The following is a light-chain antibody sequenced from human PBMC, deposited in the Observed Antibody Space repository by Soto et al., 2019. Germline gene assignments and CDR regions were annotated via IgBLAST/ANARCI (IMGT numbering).Light chain of an antibody. Sequence: EIVLTQSPATLSLSPGERATLSCRASQSISIYLAWYQQKPGQAPRLLIYDASNRATGIPARFSGSGSGTDFTLTISGLQSEDFAVYFCQQYNKWPPITFGQGTRLEIK. CDR2: DAS. CDR3: QQYNKWPPIT. J-gene: IGKJ5*01. CDR1: QSISIY. V-gene: IGKV3-11*01.